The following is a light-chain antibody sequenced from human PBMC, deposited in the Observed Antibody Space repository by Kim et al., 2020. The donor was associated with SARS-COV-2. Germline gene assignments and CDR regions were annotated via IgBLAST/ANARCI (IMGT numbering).Light chain of an antibody. J-gene: IGLJ1*01. Sequence: SSELTQDPTVSVALGQTVRITCQGDSLRKSYASWYQQKPGQAPVLVMSAENNRPSVIPDRFSGPSSCLTPSLTIPRAQAEDEADHYFCLRDSGAQVFVF. CDR1: SLRKSY. CDR3: CLRDSGAQVFV. CDR2: AEN. V-gene: IGLV3-19*01.